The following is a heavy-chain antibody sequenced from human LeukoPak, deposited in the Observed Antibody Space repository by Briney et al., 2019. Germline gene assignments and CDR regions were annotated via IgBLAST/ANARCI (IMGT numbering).Heavy chain of an antibody. J-gene: IGHJ2*01. CDR2: IYSGGST. CDR1: EFSVGSNY. CDR3: AKQYYYDSSGGDWYFDL. Sequence: GGSLRLSCAASEFSVGSNYMTWVRQAPGKGLEWVSLIYSGGSTYYADSVKGRFTISRDNSKNTLYLQMNSLRAEDTAVYYCAKQYYYDSSGGDWYFDLWGRGTLVTVSS. V-gene: IGHV3-66*04. D-gene: IGHD3-22*01.